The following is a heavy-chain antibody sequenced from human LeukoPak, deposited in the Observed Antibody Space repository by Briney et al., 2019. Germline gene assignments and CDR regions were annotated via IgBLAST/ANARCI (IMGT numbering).Heavy chain of an antibody. D-gene: IGHD3-10*01. J-gene: IGHJ5*02. CDR3: ARAAVRAYNWFDP. Sequence: GGSLRLSCAASGLTFSSYWMHWVRHAPGKGLVWVSRINSDGSSTSYADSVKGRFTISRDNAKNTLYLQMNSLRAEDTAVYYCARAAVRAYNWFDPWGQGTLVTVSS. CDR1: GLTFSSYW. V-gene: IGHV3-74*01. CDR2: INSDGSST.